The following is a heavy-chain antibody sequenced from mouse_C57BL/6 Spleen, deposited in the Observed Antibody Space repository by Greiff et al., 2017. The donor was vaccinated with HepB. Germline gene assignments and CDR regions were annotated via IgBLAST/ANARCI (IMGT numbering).Heavy chain of an antibody. J-gene: IGHJ1*03. V-gene: IGHV1-50*01. CDR3: AQPIYYGNHWYCDV. CDR1: GYTFTSYW. Sequence: QVQLQQPGAELVKPGASVKLSCKASGYTFTSYWMQWVKQRPGQGLEWIGEIDPSASYTNYNQKFQGKATLTVDTSSSTAYMQLSSLTSEDSEVYYCAQPIYYGNHWYCDVWGTGTTVTVSS. D-gene: IGHD2-1*01. CDR2: IDPSASYT.